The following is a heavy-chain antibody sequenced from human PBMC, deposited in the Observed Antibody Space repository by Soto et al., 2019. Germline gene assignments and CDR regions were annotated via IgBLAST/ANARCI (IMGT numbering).Heavy chain of an antibody. D-gene: IGHD3-22*01. CDR3: ARYYYYFSGYYTLSWIDF. CDR1: GGSISSGGYY. CDR2: IYYSGST. V-gene: IGHV4-31*03. J-gene: IGHJ4*02. Sequence: SETLSLTCTVSGGSISSGGYYWSWIRQHPGKGLEWIGYIYYSGSTYYNPSLKSRVTISVDTSKNQFSLKLSSVTAADTAVYYCARYYYYFSGYYTLSWIDFRGPGTLVTVFS.